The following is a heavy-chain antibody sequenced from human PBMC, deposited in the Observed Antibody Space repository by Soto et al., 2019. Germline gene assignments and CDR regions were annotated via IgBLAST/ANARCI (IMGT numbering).Heavy chain of an antibody. CDR1: GGSISTDNW. D-gene: IGHD1-1*01. J-gene: IGHJ4*02. V-gene: IGHV4-4*02. Sequence: QVQLQESGPGLVEPSGTLSLTCTVSGGSISTDNWWSWVRQPPGKGLEWIGETYHSGSTHYNPSLTRRVTIAVDNSKNQFSMTLSSTTAAATGVYYCANDLPWGLAYWGQGTLVTVSS. CDR3: ANDLPWGLAY. CDR2: TYHSGST.